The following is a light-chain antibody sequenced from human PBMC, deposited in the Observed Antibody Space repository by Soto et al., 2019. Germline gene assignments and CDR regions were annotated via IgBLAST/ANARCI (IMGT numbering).Light chain of an antibody. CDR2: DAS. CDR1: QSISNY. J-gene: IGKJ5*01. Sequence: EIVLTQSPATLSLSPGERATLSCRASQSISNYLAWYQQKPGQAPRLLIYDASNRATGIPGRFSGSGSGTDFTLTIISLEPEDFAVSYCHQHCNWPPSTFGQGTRLEIK. CDR3: HQHCNWPPST. V-gene: IGKV3-11*01.